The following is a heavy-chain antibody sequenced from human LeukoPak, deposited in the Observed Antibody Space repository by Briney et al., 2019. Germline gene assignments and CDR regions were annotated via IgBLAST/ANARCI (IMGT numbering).Heavy chain of an antibody. J-gene: IGHJ4*02. CDR2: ISYDGSNK. Sequence: PGGSLRLSCAASGFTFSSYAMHWVRQAPGKGLEWVAVISYDGSNKYYADSVKGRFTISTDNSKNTLYLQMNSLRAEDTAVYYCARRTADYGSGSYYITLDYWGQGTLVTVSS. D-gene: IGHD3-10*01. V-gene: IGHV3-30-3*01. CDR3: ARRTADYGSGSYYITLDY. CDR1: GFTFSSYA.